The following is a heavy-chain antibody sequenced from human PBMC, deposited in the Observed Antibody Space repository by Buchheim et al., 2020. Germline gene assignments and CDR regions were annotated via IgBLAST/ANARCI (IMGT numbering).Heavy chain of an antibody. CDR3: ARDKDCSSTSCEGGAYYYYGMDV. V-gene: IGHV1-69*01. CDR1: GGTFSSYA. CDR2: IIPIFGTA. Sequence: QVQLVQSGAEVKKPGSSVKVSCKASGGTFSSYAISWVRQAPGQGLEWMGGIIPIFGTANYTQKFQGRVTITADESTSTAYMKRSSLRSEDTAVYDCARDKDCSSTSCEGGAYYYYGMDVWGQGTT. D-gene: IGHD2-2*01. J-gene: IGHJ6*02.